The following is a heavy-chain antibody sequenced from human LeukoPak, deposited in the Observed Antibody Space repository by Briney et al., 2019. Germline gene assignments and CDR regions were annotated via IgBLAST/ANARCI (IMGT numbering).Heavy chain of an antibody. V-gene: IGHV4-39*01. CDR2: IYYTGST. J-gene: IGHJ4*02. CDR1: GGSISSTSYY. D-gene: IGHD6-13*01. Sequence: SETLSLTCTVSGGSISSTSYYWGWIRQPPGKGLEWIGGIYYTGSTYYNPALKSRVTISVDTSKNQFSLKLSSVTAADTAVYYCARHLGGSSWFDYWGQGTLVTVSS. CDR3: ARHLGGSSWFDY.